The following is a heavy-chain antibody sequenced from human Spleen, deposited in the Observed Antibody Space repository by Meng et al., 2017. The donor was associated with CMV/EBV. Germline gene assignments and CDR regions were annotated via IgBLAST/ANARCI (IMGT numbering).Heavy chain of an antibody. CDR3: ARLDDSSGYCNSFDY. D-gene: IGHD3-22*01. Sequence: QVELQQWGAGLLKPSEPPSLTCAVYGGSFRGYYWSWIRQPPGKGLEWIGEINHSESTNYNPSLKSRVTISVDTSKNQFSLKLSSVTAADTAVYYCARLDDSSGYCNSFDYWGQGTLVTVSS. V-gene: IGHV4-34*01. J-gene: IGHJ4*02. CDR1: GGSFRGYY. CDR2: INHSEST.